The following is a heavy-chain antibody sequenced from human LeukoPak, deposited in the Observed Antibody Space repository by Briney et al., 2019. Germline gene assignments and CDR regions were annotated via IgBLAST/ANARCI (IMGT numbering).Heavy chain of an antibody. Sequence: GASVKVSCNASGGTFSSYTISWVRQAPGQGLEWVGRIIPILGIANYAQKFQGRVTITADKSTSTAYMEPSSLRSEDTAVYYCARSRWELQDYAFDTWGQGTMVTVSS. V-gene: IGHV1-69*02. J-gene: IGHJ3*02. CDR2: IIPILGIA. CDR1: GGTFSSYT. CDR3: ARSRWELQDYAFDT. D-gene: IGHD2-15*01.